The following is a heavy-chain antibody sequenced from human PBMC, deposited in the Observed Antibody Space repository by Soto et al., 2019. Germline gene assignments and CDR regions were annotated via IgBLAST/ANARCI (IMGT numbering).Heavy chain of an antibody. J-gene: IGHJ6*03. V-gene: IGHV1-2*02. D-gene: IGHD1-26*01. CDR1: GDSFNDYY. CDR2: INPNGGAT. CDR3: ARESGGATATLDYYYFYMDV. Sequence: VQLAQSGAEVKKPGASVKVSCKTSGDSFNDYYIHWVRQAPGQGLEWMGWINPNGGATKYAQKFQGRVTVPRDTSIRTVYMELSSLRSDDTAVYYCARESGGATATLDYYYFYMDVWGKGTTVIVSS.